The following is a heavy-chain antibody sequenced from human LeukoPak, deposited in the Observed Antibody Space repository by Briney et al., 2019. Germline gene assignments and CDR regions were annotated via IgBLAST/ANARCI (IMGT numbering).Heavy chain of an antibody. CDR3: ARAVYSQMEV. V-gene: IGHV3-21*01. J-gene: IGHJ6*04. D-gene: IGHD5-18*01. Sequence: GGSLRLSCAASAFTFSNYNMNWGRQAAGKRLGLGSSITRSSTYIYYPYSVKDRFTISRDNAKNSLYLQMSSLRAEDTPVYYCARAVYSQMEVWGKGTTVTISS. CDR2: ITRSSTYI. CDR1: AFTFSNYN.